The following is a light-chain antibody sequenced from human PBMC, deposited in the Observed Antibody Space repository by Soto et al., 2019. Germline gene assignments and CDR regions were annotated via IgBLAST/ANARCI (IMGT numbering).Light chain of an antibody. CDR1: QSLVPSDGNTY. V-gene: IGKV2-24*01. Sequence: DIVMTQTPLSSPVTLGQPASISCRSSQSLVPSDGNTYLSWLQQRPGQPPRLLIYKISDRVSGVPDRVSGSGAGTDFTLIISRVEAEDVGVYDCMQATQFPITFGQGTRLQLK. CDR2: KIS. J-gene: IGKJ5*01. CDR3: MQATQFPIT.